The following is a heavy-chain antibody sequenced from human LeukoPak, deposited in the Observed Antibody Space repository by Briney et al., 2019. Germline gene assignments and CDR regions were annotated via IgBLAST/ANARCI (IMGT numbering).Heavy chain of an antibody. Sequence: GGSLRLSCAASGFTFSSYSMNWVRQAPGKRLEWVSYISSSSSTIHYADSVKGRFTISRDNAKNSLYLQMNSLRAEDTAVYYCARDEPDYGGNSEATGIDYWGQGTLVTVSS. CDR1: GFTFSSYS. V-gene: IGHV3-48*01. CDR3: ARDEPDYGGNSEATGIDY. J-gene: IGHJ4*02. D-gene: IGHD4-23*01. CDR2: ISSSSSTI.